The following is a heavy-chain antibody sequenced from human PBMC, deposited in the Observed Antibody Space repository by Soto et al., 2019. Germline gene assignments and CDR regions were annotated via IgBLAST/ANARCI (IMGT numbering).Heavy chain of an antibody. CDR3: ARGRCSSTSCLTMDV. CDR2: MNPNSGNT. D-gene: IGHD2-2*01. CDR1: EYTFTSYD. Sequence: ASVKVSCKASEYTFTSYDINWVRQATGQGREWMGWMNPNSGNTGYAQKFQGRVTMTRNTSISTAYMELSSLRSEDTAVYYCARGRCSSTSCLTMDVWGKGTTVTVSS. J-gene: IGHJ6*04. V-gene: IGHV1-8*01.